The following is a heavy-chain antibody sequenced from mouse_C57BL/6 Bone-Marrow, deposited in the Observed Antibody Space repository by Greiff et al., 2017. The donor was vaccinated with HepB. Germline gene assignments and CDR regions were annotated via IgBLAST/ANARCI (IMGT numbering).Heavy chain of an antibody. CDR3: ARGTTVVATHDY. D-gene: IGHD1-1*01. CDR2: INPNNGGT. Sequence: VQLQQSGPELVKPGASVKMSCKASGYTFTDYNMHWVKQSHGKSLEWIGYINPNNGGTSYNQKFKGKATLTVNKSSSTAYMELRSLTSEDSAVYYCARGTTVVATHDYWGQGTTLTVSS. J-gene: IGHJ2*01. V-gene: IGHV1-22*01. CDR1: GYTFTDYN.